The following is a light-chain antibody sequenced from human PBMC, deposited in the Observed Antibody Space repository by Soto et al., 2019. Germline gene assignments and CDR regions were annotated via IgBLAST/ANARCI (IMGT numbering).Light chain of an antibody. V-gene: IGKV1-5*03. CDR2: KAS. Sequence: DIQMSQSPASLSASVGDRVTITCRASQSISRYLNWYQQKPGKAPKLLIYKASTLKSGVPSRFSGSGSGTEFTLTISSLQPDDFAIYYCQQYNSYSPLTFGPGTKVAIK. J-gene: IGKJ3*01. CDR1: QSISRY. CDR3: QQYNSYSPLT.